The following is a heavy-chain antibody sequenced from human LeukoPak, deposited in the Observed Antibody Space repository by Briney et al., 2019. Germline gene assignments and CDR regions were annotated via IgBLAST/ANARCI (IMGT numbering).Heavy chain of an antibody. D-gene: IGHD3-16*01. CDR1: EYTFTNYA. J-gene: IGHJ3*02. CDR3: ARGVLDSLGVSSGFDI. V-gene: IGHV7-4-1*02. CDR2: INTNTGNP. Sequence: ASVKVSCKASEYTFTNYAMNWVRQAPGQGLEWMGWINTNTGNPTYAQGFTRRFVFSLDTSVSTAYLQISSLKAEDTAVYYCARGVLDSLGVSSGFDIWGQGTMVTVSS.